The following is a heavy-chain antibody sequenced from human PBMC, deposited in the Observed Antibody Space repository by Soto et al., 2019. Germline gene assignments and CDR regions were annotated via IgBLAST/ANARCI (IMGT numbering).Heavy chain of an antibody. V-gene: IGHV3-33*01. CDR1: GFTFGTYA. CDR2: IYYDGSNR. CDR3: ARAFCTNGVCYYFFDY. J-gene: IGHJ4*01. D-gene: IGHD2-8*01. Sequence: GSLRLSCAASGFTFGTYAMHWVRQAPGKGLEWVAVIYYDGSNRYYGDAVKGRFTTSRDNSKSTLYLQMSSLRAEDTAVYYCARAFCTNGVCYYFFDYWGHGTLVTVSS.